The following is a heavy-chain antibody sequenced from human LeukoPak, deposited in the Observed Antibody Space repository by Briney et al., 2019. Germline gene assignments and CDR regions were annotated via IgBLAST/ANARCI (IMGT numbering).Heavy chain of an antibody. J-gene: IGHJ4*02. CDR2: ISTSSSYI. CDR1: GFTFSSYS. D-gene: IGHD2-21*01. CDR3: ARSISNY. Sequence: PGGSLRLSCAASGFTFSSYSMNWVRQAPGKGLEWVSSISTSSSYINYADAVKGRFTISRDNAKNSLYLQMNSLRAEDTAVYYCARSISNYWGQGTLVTVSS. V-gene: IGHV3-21*01.